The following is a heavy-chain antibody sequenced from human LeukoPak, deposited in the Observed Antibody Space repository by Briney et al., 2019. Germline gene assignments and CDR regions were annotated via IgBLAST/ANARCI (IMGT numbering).Heavy chain of an antibody. CDR2: INPGGSSI. Sequence: QPGRSLRLSCAASGFTFSSYWMHWVRQVPGKGLVWVARINPGGSSITYADSVKGRFTISRDNAKNTLYLQMDSLRAEDTGVYYCARGNQADDYWGQGTLVTVSS. V-gene: IGHV3-74*01. D-gene: IGHD1-14*01. CDR1: GFTFSSYW. CDR3: ARGNQADDY. J-gene: IGHJ4*02.